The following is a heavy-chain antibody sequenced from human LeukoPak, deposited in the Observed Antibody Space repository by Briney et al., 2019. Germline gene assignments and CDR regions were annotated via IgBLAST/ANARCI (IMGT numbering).Heavy chain of an antibody. Sequence: SQTLSLTYTVSGGSISSGGYYWSWIRQPPGKGLEWIGYIYYSGSTNYNPSLKSRVTTSVDTSKNHFSLKLSSVTAADTAVYYCARKANCSGTSCFQYYFYHMDVWGQGTTVTVSS. D-gene: IGHD2-2*01. J-gene: IGHJ6*02. V-gene: IGHV4-61*03. CDR3: ARKANCSGTSCFQYYFYHMDV. CDR2: IYYSGST. CDR1: GGSISSGGYY.